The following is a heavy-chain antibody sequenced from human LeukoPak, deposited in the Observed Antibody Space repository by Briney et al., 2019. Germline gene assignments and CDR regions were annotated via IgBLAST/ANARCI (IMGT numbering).Heavy chain of an antibody. CDR2: MNRDGSSS. Sequence: PGGSLRLSCAASGFTFSTHWMHWARQAPGKGLEWVSRMNRDGSSSSYADSVKGRFTISRDNAKNKLYLQMNSLRAEATAVYYCARGGDGSNTYWYFDLWGRGTLVTVSS. V-gene: IGHV3-74*01. CDR1: GFTFSTHW. CDR3: ARGGDGSNTYWYFDL. D-gene: IGHD5-24*01. J-gene: IGHJ2*01.